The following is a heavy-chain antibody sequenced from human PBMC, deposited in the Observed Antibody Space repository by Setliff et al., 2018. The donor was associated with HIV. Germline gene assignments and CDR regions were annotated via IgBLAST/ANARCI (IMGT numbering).Heavy chain of an antibody. J-gene: IGHJ4*02. CDR2: IKSDGSDA. D-gene: IGHD1-1*01. V-gene: IGHV3-74*01. CDR1: GFTFRSHW. CDR3: TRNEI. Sequence: PGGSLRLSCAASGFTFRSHWMHWVRQTPGKGLVWVARIKSDGSDADYADSVKGRFTISRDNAKNTLYLQMDSLRAEDTAVYYCTRNEIWGQGTLVTVSS.